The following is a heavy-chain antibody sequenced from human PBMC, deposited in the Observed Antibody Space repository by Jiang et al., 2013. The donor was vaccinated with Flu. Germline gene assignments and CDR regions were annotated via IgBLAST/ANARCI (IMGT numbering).Heavy chain of an antibody. D-gene: IGHD3-16*01. CDR1: GDTIRKSA. CDR2: ITPIVGIK. Sequence: GAEVKKPGSSVKVSCRTSGDTIRKSAIVWVRQAPGQGLEWMGGITPIVGIKNYAQKFQDRVTITADTTTRTAYLELSSLRSDDTAVYFCATVHDTVDALGDWGQGTLVTVS. J-gene: IGHJ4*02. V-gene: IGHV1-69*17. CDR3: ATVHDTVDALGD.